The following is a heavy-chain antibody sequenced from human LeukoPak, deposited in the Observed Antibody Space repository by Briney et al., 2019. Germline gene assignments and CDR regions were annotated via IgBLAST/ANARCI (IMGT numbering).Heavy chain of an antibody. J-gene: IGHJ4*02. CDR3: ARGDGYNFWDY. CDR2: FYSGGST. CDR1: GFTVSSNY. D-gene: IGHD5-24*01. V-gene: IGHV3-53*01. Sequence: GGSLRLSCAASGFTVSSNYMSWVRQAPGKGLEWVSVFYSGGSTYYADSVKGRFTISRDNSKNTVYLQMNSLRAEDTAVYYCARGDGYNFWDYWGQGTLVTVSS.